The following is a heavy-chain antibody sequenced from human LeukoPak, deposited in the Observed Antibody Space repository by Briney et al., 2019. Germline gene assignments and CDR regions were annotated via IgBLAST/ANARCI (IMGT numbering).Heavy chain of an antibody. CDR1: GFTFSSYA. CDR2: ISGSGGST. D-gene: IGHD3-22*01. CDR3: AKGPKGGHYDSSGYYLRARLPKYFDY. J-gene: IGHJ4*02. Sequence: GGSLRLSCAASGFTFSSYAMSWVRQAPGKGLEWVSAISGSGGSTYYADSVKGRFTISRDNSKNTLYLQMNSLRAEDTAVYYCAKGPKGGHYDSSGYYLRARLPKYFDYWAREPWSPFPQ. V-gene: IGHV3-23*01.